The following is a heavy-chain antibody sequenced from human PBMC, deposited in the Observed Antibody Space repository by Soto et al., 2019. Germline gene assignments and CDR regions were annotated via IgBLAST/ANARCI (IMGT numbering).Heavy chain of an antibody. J-gene: IGHJ5*02. CDR1: GGSFSGYY. CDR2: INHSGST. V-gene: IGHV4-34*01. D-gene: IGHD2-2*01. CDR3: ARGRYCSSTSCYHNWFDP. Sequence: SETLSLTCAVYGGSFSGYYWSWIRQPPGKGLEWIGEINHSGSTNYNPSLKSRVTISVDTSKNQFSLKLSSVTAADTAVYYWARGRYCSSTSCYHNWFDPWGQGTLVTVSS.